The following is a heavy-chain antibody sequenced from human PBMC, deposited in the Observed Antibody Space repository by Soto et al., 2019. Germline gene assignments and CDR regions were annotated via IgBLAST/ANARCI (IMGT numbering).Heavy chain of an antibody. V-gene: IGHV1-46*01. J-gene: IGHJ4*02. CDR1: GYTFTSYY. CDR3: ARSEGVTAIEIYFDY. CDR2: INPSGGST. Sequence: QVQLVQSGAEVKKPGASVKVSCKASGYTFTSYYMHWVRQAPGQGLEWMGIINPSGGSTSYAQKFQGRVTMTRDTSTSTVYMELSSLRSEDTAVYYGARSEGVTAIEIYFDYWGQGTLVTVSS. D-gene: IGHD2-21*02.